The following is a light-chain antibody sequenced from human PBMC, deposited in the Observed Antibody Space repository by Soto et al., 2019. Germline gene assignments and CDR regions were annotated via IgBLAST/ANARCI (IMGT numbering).Light chain of an antibody. J-gene: IGLJ2*01. CDR3: QTWDTGTRV. V-gene: IGLV4-69*01. CDR1: SGHSSYG. Sequence: QAVVTQSPSASASLGASVKLTCTLSSGHSSYGIAWHQQQPEKGPRYLMNLNSDGSHSKGDGIPDRFSGSSSGAERYLTISGLQSEDEADYYCQTWDTGTRVFGGGTKVTVL. CDR2: LNSDGSH.